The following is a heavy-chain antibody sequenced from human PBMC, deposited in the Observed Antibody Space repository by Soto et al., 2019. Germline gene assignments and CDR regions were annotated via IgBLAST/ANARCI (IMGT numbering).Heavy chain of an antibody. CDR1: GFTFSSYS. V-gene: IGHV3-21*01. Sequence: GGSLRLSCASSGFTFSSYSMNLVRQAPGKGLEWVSSISSSSSYIYYADSVKGRFTISRDNAKNSLYLQMNSLRAEDTAVYYCARVLASVGATSPSANYYYYGMDVWGQGTTVTVSS. D-gene: IGHD1-26*01. CDR2: ISSSSSYI. J-gene: IGHJ6*02. CDR3: ARVLASVGATSPSANYYYYGMDV.